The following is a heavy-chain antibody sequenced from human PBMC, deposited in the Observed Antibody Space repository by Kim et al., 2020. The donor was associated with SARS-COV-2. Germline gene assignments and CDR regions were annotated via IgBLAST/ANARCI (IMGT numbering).Heavy chain of an antibody. V-gene: IGHV3-74*03. Sequence: NIMCADSVEGRFSISRDNAKNTLYLQRNSLRAEDTAVYFCARARPGYFDYWGQGTLVTVFS. CDR3: ARARPGYFDY. J-gene: IGHJ4*02. CDR2: NI.